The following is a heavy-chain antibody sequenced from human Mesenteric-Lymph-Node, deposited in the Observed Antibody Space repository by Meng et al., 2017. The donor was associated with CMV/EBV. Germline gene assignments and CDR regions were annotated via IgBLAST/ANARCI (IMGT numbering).Heavy chain of an antibody. CDR1: GGSISSGDYY. CDR2: IYYTGNT. J-gene: IGHJ4*02. V-gene: IGHV4-30-4*08. CDR3: AKQDGSSWHGHRTDF. D-gene: IGHD6-13*01. Sequence: SETLSLTCTVSGGSISSGDYYWSWIRQSPGKGLEWIGRIYYTGNTYYNPSLESRITISVDTSKNHFSLKLNSLTAADTAVYYCAKQDGSSWHGHRTDFWGQGTLVTVSS.